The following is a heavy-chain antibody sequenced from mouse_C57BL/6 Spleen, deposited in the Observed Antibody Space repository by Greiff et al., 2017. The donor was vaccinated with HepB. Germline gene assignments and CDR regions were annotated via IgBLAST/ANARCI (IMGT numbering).Heavy chain of an antibody. Sequence: EVMLVESGGGLVQPGGSLKLSCAASGFTFSDYYMYWVRQTPEKRLEWVAYISNGGGSTYYRDTVKGRFTISRDNAKTTLYLQMSRLKSEDTAMYSCAILYYASSYAMDSLGQGTSVTVSS. D-gene: IGHD1-1*01. CDR1: GFTFSDYY. CDR2: ISNGGGST. CDR3: AILYYASSYAMDS. V-gene: IGHV5-12*01. J-gene: IGHJ4*01.